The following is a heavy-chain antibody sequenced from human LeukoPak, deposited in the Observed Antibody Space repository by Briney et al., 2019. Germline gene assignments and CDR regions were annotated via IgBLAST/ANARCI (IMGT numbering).Heavy chain of an antibody. CDR3: ARDSWDGYNSYFDY. Sequence: NPGGSLRLSCAASGFTFSSYSMNWVRQAPGKGLEWVSSISSSSSYIYYADSVKGRFTISRDNSKTTLYLQMNSLRAEDTAVYYCARDSWDGYNSYFDYWGQGTLVTVSS. D-gene: IGHD5-24*01. J-gene: IGHJ4*02. CDR2: ISSSSSYI. V-gene: IGHV3-21*01. CDR1: GFTFSSYS.